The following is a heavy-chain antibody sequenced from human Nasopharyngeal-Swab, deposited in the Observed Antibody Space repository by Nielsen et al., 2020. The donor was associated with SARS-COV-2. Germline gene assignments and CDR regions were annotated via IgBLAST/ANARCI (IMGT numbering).Heavy chain of an antibody. D-gene: IGHD2-21*02. CDR2: IYWDDGK. CDR3: AHSQRVYCGSDCHIDDWFYYKMDV. CDR1: GFSLTTTGVG. V-gene: IGHV2-5*02. Sequence: SGPTLVKPTQTLTLTCTFSGFSLTTTGVGVGWIRQPPGKALEWLALIYWDDGKRYTPSLKNRLTITKDTSKNRVVLTMTNLDPVDTATYYCAHSQRVYCGSDCHIDDWFYYKMDVWGQGTTVTVSS. J-gene: IGHJ6*02.